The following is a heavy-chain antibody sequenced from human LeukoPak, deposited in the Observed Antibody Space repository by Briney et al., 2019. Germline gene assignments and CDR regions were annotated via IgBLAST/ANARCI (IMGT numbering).Heavy chain of an antibody. CDR3: VRGSPPYYYGSGSRRYFDL. V-gene: IGHV4-34*01. J-gene: IGHJ2*01. CDR1: GGSFSGYY. D-gene: IGHD3-10*01. CDR2: INHSGST. Sequence: SETLSLTCAVYGGSFSGYYWSWIRQPPGKGLEWIGEINHSGSTNYNPSLKSRVTISVDTTQNQFSLKLSSVTAADTAVYYCVRGSPPYYYGSGSRRYFDLWGRGTLVTVSS.